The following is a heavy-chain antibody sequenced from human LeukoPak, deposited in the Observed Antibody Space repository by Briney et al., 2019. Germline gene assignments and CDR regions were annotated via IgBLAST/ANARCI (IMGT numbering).Heavy chain of an antibody. CDR3: ARSPNCSSTSCYGGAYDY. Sequence: SQTLSLTGAISGDSVSSNSAAWNWIRQSPSRGLEWLGRTYYRSKWYNDYAVSVKSRITINPDTSKNQFSLQLNSVTPEDTAVYYCARSPNCSSTSCYGGAYDYWGQGTLVTVSS. V-gene: IGHV6-1*01. J-gene: IGHJ4*02. CDR2: TYYRSKWYN. D-gene: IGHD2-2*01. CDR1: GDSVSSNSAA.